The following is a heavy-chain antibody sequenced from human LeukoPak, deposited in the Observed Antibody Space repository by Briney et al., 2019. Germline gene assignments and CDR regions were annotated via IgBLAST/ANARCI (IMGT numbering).Heavy chain of an antibody. Sequence: ASVKVSCKASGYTFINYAIHWVRQAPGQRLEWMGWINAGNGNTKYSQKFQGRVAITRDTSASTAYMELSSLRSEDTAVYYCARYYYDSSGYQIDYWGQGTLVTVSS. CDR3: ARYYYDSSGYQIDY. CDR2: INAGNGNT. CDR1: GYTFINYA. V-gene: IGHV1-3*01. D-gene: IGHD3-22*01. J-gene: IGHJ4*02.